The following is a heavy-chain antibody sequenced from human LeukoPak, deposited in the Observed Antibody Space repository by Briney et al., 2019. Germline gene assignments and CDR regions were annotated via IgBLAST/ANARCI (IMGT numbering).Heavy chain of an antibody. CDR2: IYSSGTT. Sequence: SETLSLTCTVSGGSMTSYYWSWIRQPPGKELEWIGHIYSSGTTKYNPSLKSRVTISVDRSKKQVSLKVASVTAADTAVYYCARNWFGGYAWFDPWGQGTLVPASS. J-gene: IGHJ5*02. CDR3: ARNWFGGYAWFDP. CDR1: GGSMTSYY. D-gene: IGHD3-3*01. V-gene: IGHV4-59*01.